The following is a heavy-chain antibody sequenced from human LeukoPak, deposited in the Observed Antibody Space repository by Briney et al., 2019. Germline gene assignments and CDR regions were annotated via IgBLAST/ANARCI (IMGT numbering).Heavy chain of an antibody. CDR2: IKQDGSEK. J-gene: IGHJ6*03. CDR3: AAYPEYCGGDCYSVYYMDV. Sequence: GRSLRLSCAASGFTFSSYAMHWVRQAPGKGLEWVANIKQDGSEKYYVDSVKGRFTISRDNAKNSLYLQMNSLRAEDTAVYYCAAYPEYCGGDCYSVYYMDVWGKGTTVTVSS. V-gene: IGHV3-7*01. D-gene: IGHD2-21*02. CDR1: GFTFSSYA.